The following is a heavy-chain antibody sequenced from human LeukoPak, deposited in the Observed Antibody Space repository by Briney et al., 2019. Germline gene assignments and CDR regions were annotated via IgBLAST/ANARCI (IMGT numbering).Heavy chain of an antibody. CDR2: IYYSGST. J-gene: IGHJ4*02. CDR1: GGSISSYY. D-gene: IGHD6-13*01. V-gene: IGHV4-59*01. CDR3: ARGPSYSSKRGHFDY. Sequence: PSETLSLTCTVSGGSISSYYWGWIRQPPGKGLEWIGYIYYSGSTNYNPSLKSRVTISVDTSKNQFSLKLSSVTAADTAVYYCARGPSYSSKRGHFDYWGQGTLVTVSS.